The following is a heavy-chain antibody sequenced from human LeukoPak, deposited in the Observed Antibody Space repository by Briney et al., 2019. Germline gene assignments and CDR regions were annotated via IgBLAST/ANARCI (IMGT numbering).Heavy chain of an antibody. J-gene: IGHJ4*02. Sequence: PGGSLRLSCAASGFTFSSYSMNWVRQAPGKGLEWVSSISSSSSDIYYADSVKGRFTISRDNANAKNSLYLQMNSLRAEDTAVYYCAIERPYFDYWGQGTLVTVSS. CDR3: AIERPYFDY. CDR1: GFTFSSYS. CDR2: ISSSSSDI. V-gene: IGHV3-21*01.